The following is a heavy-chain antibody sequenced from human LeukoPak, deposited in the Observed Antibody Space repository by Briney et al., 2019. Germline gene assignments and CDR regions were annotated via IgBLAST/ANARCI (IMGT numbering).Heavy chain of an antibody. CDR3: ARGFRIFDY. V-gene: IGHV4-30-4*08. CDR1: GGSISSADYY. J-gene: IGHJ4*02. CDR2: ISYSGST. Sequence: SETLSLTCTVSGGSISSADYYWSWIRQPLGKGLEWIGYISYSGSTYYNPSLKSRVTISVDTSKNQFSLKLSSVTAADTAVYYCARGFRIFDYWGQGTLVTVSS. D-gene: IGHD2-15*01.